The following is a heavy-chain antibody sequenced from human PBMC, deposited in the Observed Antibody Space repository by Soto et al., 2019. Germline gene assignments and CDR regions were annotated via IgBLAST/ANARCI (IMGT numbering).Heavy chain of an antibody. CDR2: INGGNGNT. D-gene: IGHD3-10*01. J-gene: IGHJ4*02. CDR3: ARNYYRSGSYYPGGY. V-gene: IGHV1-3*01. Sequence: ASVKVSCKAAGYTFSNYAMHWVRQAPGQRLEWMGWINGGNGNTKYSQKFQGRVTITRDASATTVYMELSSLRSEDTAVYYCARNYYRSGSYYPGGYWGQGTLVTVSS. CDR1: GYTFSNYA.